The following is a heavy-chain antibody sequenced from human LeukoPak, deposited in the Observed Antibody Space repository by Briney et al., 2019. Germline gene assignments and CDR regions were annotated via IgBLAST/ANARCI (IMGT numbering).Heavy chain of an antibody. CDR1: GYSFDSYW. J-gene: IGHJ5*02. V-gene: IGHV5-51*01. CDR2: IYPGDSNT. CDR3: ARSKSSAVAGTFDL. D-gene: IGHD6-19*01. Sequence: GESLKISCEASGYSFDSYWVGWVRLMPGKGQEWMGIIYPGDSNTRYSPSFQGQVTISADKSISTAYLQWSSLKASDTAMYYCARSKSSAVAGTFDLWGQGTLVTVSS.